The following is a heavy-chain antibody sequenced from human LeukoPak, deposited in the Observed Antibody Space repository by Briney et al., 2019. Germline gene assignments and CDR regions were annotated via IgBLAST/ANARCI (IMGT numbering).Heavy chain of an antibody. D-gene: IGHD3-9*01. Sequence: PSETLSLTRRVSGDSITSGAYYWNWIRQHPGKGPEWIGYINHSGSTHYNPSLKSRLSIFLDMSGNLLSLELTSVTAADTAVYYCARGRTSYDHSTGHYTGAFHYMDVWGKGTTVTVSS. CDR3: ARGRTSYDHSTGHYTGAFHYMDV. CDR2: INHSGST. J-gene: IGHJ6*03. V-gene: IGHV4-31*03. CDR1: GDSITSGAYY.